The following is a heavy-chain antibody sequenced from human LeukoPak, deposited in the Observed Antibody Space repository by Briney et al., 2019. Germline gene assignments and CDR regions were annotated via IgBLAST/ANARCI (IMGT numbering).Heavy chain of an antibody. CDR2: IYYSGGT. J-gene: IGHJ4*02. D-gene: IGHD1-7*01. CDR1: GGSISSYY. V-gene: IGHV4-59*01. CDR3: ARGRIRNYGYDY. Sequence: SGPTLLKPSETLSLTCTVSGGSISSYYWSWIRQPPGKGLEWIGYIYYSGGTNSNPSLKSRVTISVDTSKNQFSLKLSSVTAADTAVYYCARGRIRNYGYDYWGQGTLVTVSS.